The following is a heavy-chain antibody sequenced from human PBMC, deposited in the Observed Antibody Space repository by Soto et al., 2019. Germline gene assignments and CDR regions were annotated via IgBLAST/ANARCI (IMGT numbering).Heavy chain of an antibody. Sequence: GESLKISCKGSGYSFTSYWIGWVRQMPGKGLEWMGIIYPGDSDTRYSPSFQGRFTISRDNSKNTLYLQMNSLRAEDTAVYYCARERRTIFGVVNYYYYYGMDVWGQGTTVTVSS. CDR1: GYSFTSYW. CDR2: IYPGDSDT. CDR3: ARERRTIFGVVNYYYYYGMDV. J-gene: IGHJ6*02. V-gene: IGHV5-51*01. D-gene: IGHD3-3*01.